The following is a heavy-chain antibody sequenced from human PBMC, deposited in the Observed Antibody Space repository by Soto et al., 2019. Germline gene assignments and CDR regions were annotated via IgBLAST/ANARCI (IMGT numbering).Heavy chain of an antibody. Sequence: SETLSLTCTVSGGSIETYYWSWIRQPPGKGLEWIGFISNSGTTNYNPSLKSRVTISVDTSKNQFSLELTSVTAADTALYYCVREYGGNYDYWGQGTLVTVSS. J-gene: IGHJ4*02. D-gene: IGHD2-15*01. CDR3: VREYGGNYDY. CDR2: ISNSGTT. CDR1: GGSIETYY. V-gene: IGHV4-59*12.